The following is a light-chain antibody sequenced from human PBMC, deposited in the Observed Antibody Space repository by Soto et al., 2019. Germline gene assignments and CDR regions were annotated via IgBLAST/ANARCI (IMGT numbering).Light chain of an antibody. CDR3: QQRSNWYT. CDR2: DAS. CDR1: QGVSSY. Sequence: EIVLTQSPATLSLSPGERATLSCRASQGVSSYLAWYQQKPGQAPRLLIYDASNRATGIPARFSGSGPGTDFTLTISSLEPEDFAVSYCQQRSNWYTFGQGTKLEIK. V-gene: IGKV3D-11*01. J-gene: IGKJ2*01.